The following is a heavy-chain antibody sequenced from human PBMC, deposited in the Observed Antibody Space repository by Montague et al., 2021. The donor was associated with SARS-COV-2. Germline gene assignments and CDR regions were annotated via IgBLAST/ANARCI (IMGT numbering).Heavy chain of an antibody. Sequence: SETLSLTYTVSGGSISSYYWSWIRQPPGKGLEWIGYIYDSGSTNYNPSXXSRVTISVDTSKNQFSLKLSSVTAADTAVYYCARENTVTTFGGPYYIDSWGQGTLVTVSA. V-gene: IGHV4-59*13. CDR1: GGSISSYY. CDR2: IYDSGST. J-gene: IGHJ4*02. D-gene: IGHD3-10*02. CDR3: ARENTVTTFGGPYYIDS.